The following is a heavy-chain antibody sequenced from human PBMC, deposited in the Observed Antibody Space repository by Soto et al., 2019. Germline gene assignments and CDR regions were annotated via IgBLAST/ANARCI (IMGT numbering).Heavy chain of an antibody. CDR3: AVAGSPGMVDY. V-gene: IGHV1-69*02. Sequence: QVQLVHSGAEVKKPGSSVNVSCKASGGTFSSYTISWVRQAPGQGLEWMGRIIPILGIANYAQKFQGRVTITADKSTSTAYMELSSLRSEDTAVYYCAVAGSPGMVDYWGQGTLVTVSS. CDR2: IIPILGIA. J-gene: IGHJ4*02. CDR1: GGTFSSYT. D-gene: IGHD6-19*01.